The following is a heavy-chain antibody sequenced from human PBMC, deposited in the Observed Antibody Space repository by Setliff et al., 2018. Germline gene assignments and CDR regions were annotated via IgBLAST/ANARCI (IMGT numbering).Heavy chain of an antibody. J-gene: IGHJ4*02. Sequence: PGGSLRLSCAASGFTFGDFAMTWVRQAPGKGLEWVSYIGESGNNIHYADSVKGRFTISRDNSKNTLYLQMNSLRAEDTAVYYCAKDLYYYDSSGYYPIPFDYWGQGTLVTVSS. D-gene: IGHD3-22*01. CDR3: AKDLYYYDSSGYYPIPFDY. V-gene: IGHV3-23*01. CDR2: IGESGNNI. CDR1: GFTFGDFA.